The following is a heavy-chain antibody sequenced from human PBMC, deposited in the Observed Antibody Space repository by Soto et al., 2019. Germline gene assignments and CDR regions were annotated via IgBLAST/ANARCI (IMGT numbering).Heavy chain of an antibody. V-gene: IGHV3-7*01. CDR2: IKEDGSEK. CDR1: GFTFSSYW. CDR3: ARVVLYSNGWYDY. J-gene: IGHJ4*02. D-gene: IGHD6-19*01. Sequence: EVQLVESGGVLVQPGGSLRLSCAASGFTFSSYWMSWVRQAPGKGLEWVANIKEDGSEKFYVDSVKGRFTISRDNAKNSLDLQMSSLRAEDTAVYHCARVVLYSNGWYDYWGQGTLVTVSS.